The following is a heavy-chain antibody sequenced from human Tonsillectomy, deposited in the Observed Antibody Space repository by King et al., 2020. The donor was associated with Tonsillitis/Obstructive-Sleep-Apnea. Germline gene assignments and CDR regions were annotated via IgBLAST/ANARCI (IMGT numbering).Heavy chain of an antibody. CDR3: TRSSNLDY. J-gene: IGHJ4*02. CDR1: GFTLSSFS. CDR2: IIGSSSTI. Sequence: QLVQSGGGLVQPGGPLRLSCAASGFTLSSFSMNWVRQAPGKGREWVYYIIGSSSTIYYADSVKGRFTISRDNAKNSLYLQMNSLRDEDTAVYYCTRSSNLDYWGQGTLVTVSS. D-gene: IGHD4-11*01. V-gene: IGHV3-48*02.